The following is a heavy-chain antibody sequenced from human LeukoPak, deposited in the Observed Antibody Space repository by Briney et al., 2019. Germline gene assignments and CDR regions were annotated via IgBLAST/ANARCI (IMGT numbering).Heavy chain of an antibody. Sequence: GGSLRLSCAASGFTFNKYAMNWVRQPPGKGLEWVSSIAGTGGSTYYADSVKGRFTISRDNAKSSLYLQMNSLRAEDTAVYYCARVHTVVTPFDSWGQGTLVTVSS. J-gene: IGHJ4*02. CDR1: GFTFNKYA. CDR3: ARVHTVVTPFDS. D-gene: IGHD4-23*01. V-gene: IGHV3-23*01. CDR2: IAGTGGST.